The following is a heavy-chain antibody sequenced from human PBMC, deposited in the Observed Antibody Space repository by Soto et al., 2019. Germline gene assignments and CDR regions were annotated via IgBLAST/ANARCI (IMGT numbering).Heavy chain of an antibody. CDR1: GGSISSYY. CDR3: ARAAAEGLDYYYGMDV. V-gene: IGHV4-59*08. D-gene: IGHD6-13*01. CDR2: IYYSGST. J-gene: IGHJ6*02. Sequence: PSETLSLTCTVSGGSISSYYWSWIRQPPGKGLEWIGYIYYSGSTNYNPSLKSRVTISVDTSKNQFSLKLSSVTAADTAVYYCARAAAEGLDYYYGMDVWGQGTTVTVSS.